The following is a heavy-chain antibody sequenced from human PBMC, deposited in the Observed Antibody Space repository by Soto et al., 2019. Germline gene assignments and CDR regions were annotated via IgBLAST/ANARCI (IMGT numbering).Heavy chain of an antibody. V-gene: IGHV4-30-4*08. CDR2: IYYSGDT. Sequence: PSETLSLTCTVSGGSIISGDYYWSWIRQPPGKGLEWIGYIYYSGDTSYNPSLKSRVTISVDNSKNTLYLQMNSLRAEDTAVYYCARDFYDSSGDYYFDYWGQGTLVTVSS. CDR1: GGSIISGDYY. CDR3: ARDFYDSSGDYYFDY. D-gene: IGHD3-22*01. J-gene: IGHJ4*02.